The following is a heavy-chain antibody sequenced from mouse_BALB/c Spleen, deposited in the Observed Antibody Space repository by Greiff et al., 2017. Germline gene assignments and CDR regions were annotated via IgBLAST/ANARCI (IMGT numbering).Heavy chain of an antibody. D-gene: IGHD2-1*01. CDR3: ARGRGNYEAWFAY. CDR1: GFSLTGYG. CDR2: IWGDGST. Sequence: VQLQQSGPGLVAPSQSLSITCTVSGFSLTGYGVNWVRQPPGKGLEWLGMIWGDGSTDYNSALKSRLSISKDNSKSQVFLKMNSLQTDDTARYYCARGRGNYEAWFAYWGQGTLVTVSA. J-gene: IGHJ3*01. V-gene: IGHV2-6-7*01.